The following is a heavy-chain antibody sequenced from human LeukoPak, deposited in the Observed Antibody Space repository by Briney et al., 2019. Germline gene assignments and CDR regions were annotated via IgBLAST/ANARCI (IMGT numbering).Heavy chain of an antibody. J-gene: IGHJ5*02. CDR1: GGTFSSYA. Sequence: WASVKVSCKASGGTFSSYAISWVRQAPGQGLEWMGGIIPIFGTANYAQKFQGRVTITADESTSTAYMELSSLRSEDTAVYYCARDIGSGGSYSVLSTWGQGTLVTVSS. CDR3: ARDIGSGGSYSVLST. CDR2: IIPIFGTA. D-gene: IGHD1-26*01. V-gene: IGHV1-69*13.